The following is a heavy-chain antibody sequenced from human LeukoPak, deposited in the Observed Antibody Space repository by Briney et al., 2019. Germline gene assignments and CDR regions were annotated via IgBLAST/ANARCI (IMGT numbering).Heavy chain of an antibody. CDR2: IGNAGDT. J-gene: IGHJ6*02. Sequence: PGGSLRLSCAASGFSFRKNDMHWVRQRTGIGLEWVSGIGNAGDTNYAGSVKGRFTISREMAKNSLYLQMNSLRAEDAAVYYCASRTSWYYGLDVWGQGTTVIVSS. D-gene: IGHD1/OR15-1a*01. CDR1: GFSFRKND. CDR3: ASRTSWYYGLDV. V-gene: IGHV3-13*01.